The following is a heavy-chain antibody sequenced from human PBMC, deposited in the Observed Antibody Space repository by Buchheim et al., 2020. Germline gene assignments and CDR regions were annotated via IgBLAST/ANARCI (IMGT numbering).Heavy chain of an antibody. Sequence: EVGLLESGGSLAQPGGSLILSCAASGFTFTSYLMMWVRQGPGKGLECVSTINGRGDNTYYADSVKGRFIISRDTSWNTLYLRMDSLRVEDTAIYYCAKVGSSAYFFESWGRGTL. J-gene: IGHJ4*02. CDR1: GFTFTSYL. CDR2: INGRGDNT. CDR3: AKVGSSAYFFES. V-gene: IGHV3-23*01.